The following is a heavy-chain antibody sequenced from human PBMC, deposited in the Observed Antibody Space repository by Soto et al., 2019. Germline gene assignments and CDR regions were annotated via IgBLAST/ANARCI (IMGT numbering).Heavy chain of an antibody. D-gene: IGHD3-3*01. CDR3: ARVGDFWSGGPIDY. CDR1: GFTFSSYG. J-gene: IGHJ4*02. CDR2: IWYDGSNK. Sequence: QVQLVESGGGVVQPGRSLRLSCAASGFTFSSYGMHWVRQAPGKGLEWVAVIWYDGSNKYYADSVKGRFTISRDNSKNTLYLQRNGLRAGDTAVYYCARVGDFWSGGPIDYWGQGTLVTVSS. V-gene: IGHV3-33*01.